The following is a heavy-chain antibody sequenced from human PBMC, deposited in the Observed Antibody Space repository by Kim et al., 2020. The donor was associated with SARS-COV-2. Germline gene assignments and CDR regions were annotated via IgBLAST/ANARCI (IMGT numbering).Heavy chain of an antibody. V-gene: IGHV3-23*01. CDR3: AKDYYGPNNAFDI. CDR1: GFTFSSYA. Sequence: GGSLRLSCAASGFTFSSYAMSWVRQAPGKGLEWVSAISGSGGSTYYADSVKGRYTISRDNSKNTLYLQMNSLRAEYTAVYYCAKDYYGPNNAFDIWGQGTMVTVSS. D-gene: IGHD3-10*01. CDR2: ISGSGGST. J-gene: IGHJ3*02.